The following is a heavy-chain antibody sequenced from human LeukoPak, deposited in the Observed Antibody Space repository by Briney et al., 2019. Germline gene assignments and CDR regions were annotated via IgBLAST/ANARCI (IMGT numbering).Heavy chain of an antibody. D-gene: IGHD1-26*01. CDR2: IYSGGNT. CDR3: ARVGYYYYMDV. V-gene: IGHV3-53*01. CDR1: GFTVSSNS. J-gene: IGHJ6*03. Sequence: HPGGSLRLSCTVSGFTVSSNSWSWVRQAPGKGLEWVSFIYSGGNTHYSDSVKGRFTISRDNSKNTLYLQMNSLRAEDTAVYYCARVGYYYYMDVWGKGTTVTISS.